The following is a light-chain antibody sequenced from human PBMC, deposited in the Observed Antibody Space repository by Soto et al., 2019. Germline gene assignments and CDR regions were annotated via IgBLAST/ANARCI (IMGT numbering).Light chain of an antibody. J-gene: IGKJ4*01. CDR2: GAS. Sequence: EIVLMQSPGTLSLSPGERATLSCRASLSVSSSYLAWYQQKPGQAPRLLIDGASSSATGTPDRFSGSGSGTEFTISISRLEPEDFAVYYCQQYGTSPPLTFGGGTKVEIK. V-gene: IGKV3-20*01. CDR3: QQYGTSPPLT. CDR1: LSVSSSY.